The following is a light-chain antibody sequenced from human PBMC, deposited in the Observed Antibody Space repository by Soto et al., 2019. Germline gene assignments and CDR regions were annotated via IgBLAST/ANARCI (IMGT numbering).Light chain of an antibody. V-gene: IGKV3-20*01. CDR2: GAS. Sequence: EILLTQSPVTLSLSPGERATLSCRASQSVSSSYLVCYQQQPAEPPRLLIYGASIRTTGIPDRFSGSGGWAYFILIISRLQPEDVAAYYCQQHGSSPLTFGGGTKV. CDR1: QSVSSSY. J-gene: IGKJ4*01. CDR3: QQHGSSPLT.